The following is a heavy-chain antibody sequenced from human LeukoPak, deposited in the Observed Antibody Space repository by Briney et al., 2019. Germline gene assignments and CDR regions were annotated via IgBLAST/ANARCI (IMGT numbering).Heavy chain of an antibody. J-gene: IGHJ5*02. D-gene: IGHD2-15*01. V-gene: IGHV7-4-1*02. Sequence: ASVKVSCKASGYTFTGYYMHWVRQAPGQGLEWMGWINTNTGNPTYAQGFTGRFVFSLDTSVSTAYLQISSLKAEDTAVYYCAREVVVVAATANWFDPWGQGTLVTVSS. CDR3: AREVVVVAATANWFDP. CDR1: GYTFTGYY. CDR2: INTNTGNP.